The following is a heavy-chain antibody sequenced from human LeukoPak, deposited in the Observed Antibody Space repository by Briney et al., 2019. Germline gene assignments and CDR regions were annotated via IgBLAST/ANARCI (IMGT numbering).Heavy chain of an antibody. Sequence: SETLSLTCTVSGVSISSYYWSWIRQPPGKGLEWIGYIYYSGSTKYNPSLKSRVTISVDTSKNQFSLKLSSVTAADTAVYYCARDRGYSYGNYFDYWGQGTLVTVSS. V-gene: IGHV4-59*01. J-gene: IGHJ4*02. CDR1: GVSISSYY. CDR3: ARDRGYSYGNYFDY. D-gene: IGHD5-18*01. CDR2: IYYSGST.